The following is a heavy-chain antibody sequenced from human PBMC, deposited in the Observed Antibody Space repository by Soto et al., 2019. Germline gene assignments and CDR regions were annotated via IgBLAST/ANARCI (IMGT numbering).Heavy chain of an antibody. CDR3: ARDRPYSGYDRTPFG. V-gene: IGHV3-21*01. Sequence: EVQLVESGGGLVKPGGSLRLSCAASGFTFSSYSMNWVRQAPGKGLEWVSSISSSSSYKCYADSVKGRFTISRDNAKNSLYLQMNSLRAEDTAVYYCARDRPYSGYDRTPFGWGQGTLVTVSS. CDR2: ISSSSSYK. J-gene: IGHJ4*02. CDR1: GFTFSSYS. D-gene: IGHD5-12*01.